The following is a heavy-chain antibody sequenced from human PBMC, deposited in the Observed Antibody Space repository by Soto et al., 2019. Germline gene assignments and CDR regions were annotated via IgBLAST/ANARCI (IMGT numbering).Heavy chain of an antibody. CDR2: MNPNSGNT. CDR1: GYTFTSYD. Sequence: QVQLVQSGAEVKKPGASVKVSCKASGYTFTSYDINWERQATGHGLEWMGWMNPNSGNTGYAQKFQGRVTMTRNTSISTAYMELSSLRSEDTAVYYCASSGRGGYCTNGVCYRGGDIDGMDVWGQGTTVTVS. J-gene: IGHJ6*02. D-gene: IGHD2-8*01. CDR3: ASSGRGGYCTNGVCYRGGDIDGMDV. V-gene: IGHV1-8*01.